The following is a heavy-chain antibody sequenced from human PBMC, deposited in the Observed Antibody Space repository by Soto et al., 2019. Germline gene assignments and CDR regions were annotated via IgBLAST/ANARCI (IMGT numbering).Heavy chain of an antibody. J-gene: IGHJ4*02. D-gene: IGHD5-18*01. Sequence: PGGSLRLSCAASEFTFSNYAMSWVRQAPGKGLEWVSSISDNGGTTYYADSVKGRFTISRDNSKNTLYLQMNSLRAEDTAVYYCAKDGEDTAMVGGYGVDVLDYWGQGTLVTVSS. V-gene: IGHV3-23*01. CDR2: ISDNGGTT. CDR3: AKDGEDTAMVGGYGVDVLDY. CDR1: EFTFSNYA.